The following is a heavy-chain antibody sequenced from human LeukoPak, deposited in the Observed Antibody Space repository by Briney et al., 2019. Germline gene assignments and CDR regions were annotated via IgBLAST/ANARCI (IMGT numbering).Heavy chain of an antibody. CDR3: ARLGARQMLEY. Sequence: GGSLRLSCAASGFTVSSNYMSWVRQAPGKGLEWVANIRQDGDTKYYLDSVKGRFTVSRDNAKNSLYLQMNSLRAEDTAVYYCARLGARQMLEYWGQGTLVTVSS. J-gene: IGHJ4*02. CDR2: IRQDGDTK. CDR1: GFTVSSNY. V-gene: IGHV3-7*01. D-gene: IGHD4-17*01.